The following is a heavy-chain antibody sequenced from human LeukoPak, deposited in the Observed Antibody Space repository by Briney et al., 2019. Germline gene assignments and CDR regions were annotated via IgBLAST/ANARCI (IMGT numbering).Heavy chain of an antibody. V-gene: IGHV1-46*01. CDR1: GYTFTSYY. Sequence: ASVKVSCKASGYTFTSYYMHWVRQAPGQGLEWMGIINPSGGSTSYAQKFQGRVTMTRDTSTSTVYMELSSLRSEDTAVYYCARDLYDSSGYYYPNDYWGQGTLVTVSS. CDR3: ARDLYDSSGYYYPNDY. J-gene: IGHJ4*02. CDR2: INPSGGST. D-gene: IGHD3-22*01.